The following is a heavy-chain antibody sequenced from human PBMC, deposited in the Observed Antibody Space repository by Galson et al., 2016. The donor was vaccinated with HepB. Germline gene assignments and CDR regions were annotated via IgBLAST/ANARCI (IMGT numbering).Heavy chain of an antibody. J-gene: IGHJ4*02. CDR1: GYIFTNYG. D-gene: IGHD1-26*01. V-gene: IGHV1-18*01. CDR3: ARWGDFDSGRYYAFDY. CDR2: ISAYNGNT. Sequence: SVKVSCKASGYIFTNYGISWVRQAPGQGPEWMGWISAYNGNTNYAQRFQGRVTMTTHTSTSTVYMELRSLRSDDTAVYYCARWGDFDSGRYYAFDYWGQGTLVTVSS.